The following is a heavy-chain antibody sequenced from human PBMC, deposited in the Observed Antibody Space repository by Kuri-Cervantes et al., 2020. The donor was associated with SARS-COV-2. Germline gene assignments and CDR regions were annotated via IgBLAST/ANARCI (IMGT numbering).Heavy chain of an antibody. CDR2: INWNGGST. D-gene: IGHD3-3*01. CDR1: GFTFDDYG. V-gene: IGHV3-20*04. CDR3: AREGSDYDFWSGYYFEFDY. Sequence: GESLKISCAVSGFTFDDYGMSWVRQAPGKGLEWVSGINWNGGSTGYADSVKGRFTISRDNAKNSLYLQMDSLRAEDTAVYYCAREGSDYDFWSGYYFEFDYWGQGTLVTVSS. J-gene: IGHJ4*02.